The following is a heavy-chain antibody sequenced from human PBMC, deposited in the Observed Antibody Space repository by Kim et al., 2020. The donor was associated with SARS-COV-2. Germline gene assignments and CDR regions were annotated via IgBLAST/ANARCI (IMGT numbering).Heavy chain of an antibody. V-gene: IGHV1-69*04. D-gene: IGHD6-13*01. Sequence: SVKVSCKASGGTFSSYAISWVRQAPGQGLEWMGRIIPILGIANYAQKFQGRVTITADKSTSTAYMELSSLRSEDTAVYYCARNPSSSSWSYYFDYWGQGTLVTVSS. J-gene: IGHJ4*02. CDR3: ARNPSSSSWSYYFDY. CDR2: IIPILGIA. CDR1: GGTFSSYA.